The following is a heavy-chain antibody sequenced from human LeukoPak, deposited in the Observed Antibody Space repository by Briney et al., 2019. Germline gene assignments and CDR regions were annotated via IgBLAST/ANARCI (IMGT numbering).Heavy chain of an antibody. J-gene: IGHJ4*02. Sequence: QPGGSLRLSCAASGFTFSSYSMNWVRQAPGKGLEWVSYISSSSSTIYYADSVKGRFTISRDNSKNTLYLQMNSLRAEGTAVYYCARIKNGVAPDYWGQGTLVTVSS. CDR3: ARIKNGVAPDY. CDR1: GFTFSSYS. V-gene: IGHV3-48*01. CDR2: ISSSSSTI. D-gene: IGHD2-15*01.